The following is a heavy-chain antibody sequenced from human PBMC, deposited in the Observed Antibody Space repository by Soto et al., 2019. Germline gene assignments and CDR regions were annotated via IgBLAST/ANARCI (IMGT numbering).Heavy chain of an antibody. CDR3: AREDSSSWYYFDY. J-gene: IGHJ4*02. CDR2: IYYSGST. V-gene: IGHV4-39*02. Sequence: SETLSLTCTVSGGSISSSSYYWGWIRQPPGKGLEWIGSIYYSGSTYYNPSPKSRVTISVDTSKNQFSLKLSTVTAADTAVYYCAREDSSSWYYFDYWGQGTLVTVSS. CDR1: GGSISSSSYY. D-gene: IGHD6-13*01.